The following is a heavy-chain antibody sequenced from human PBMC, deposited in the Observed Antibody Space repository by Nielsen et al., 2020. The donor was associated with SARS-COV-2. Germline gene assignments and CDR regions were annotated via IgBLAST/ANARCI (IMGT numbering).Heavy chain of an antibody. J-gene: IGHJ5*02. Sequence: GESLKISCAASGFTFSSYAMSWVRQAPGKGLEWVSAISGSGGSTYYADSVKGRFTISRDNSKNTLYLQMNSLRAEDTAVYYCAKVAAAGLYNWFDPWGQGTLVTVSS. CDR1: GFTFSSYA. CDR3: AKVAAAGLYNWFDP. D-gene: IGHD6-13*01. V-gene: IGHV3-23*01. CDR2: ISGSGGST.